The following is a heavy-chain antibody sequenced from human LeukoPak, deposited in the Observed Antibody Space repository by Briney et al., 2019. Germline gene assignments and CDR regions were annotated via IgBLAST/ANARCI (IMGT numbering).Heavy chain of an antibody. Sequence: GASVKVSCKASGYTFTNYSMHWVRQAPGQRLEWMGWIYAGNGNTKYSQKFQGRVTLTRDTSASTAIMELSGLRSEDTVVYYCARSYSSAYQGLDPWGQGTLVTVSS. CDR3: ARSYSSAYQGLDP. CDR1: GYTFTNYS. V-gene: IGHV1-3*01. CDR2: IYAGNGNT. J-gene: IGHJ5*02. D-gene: IGHD3-22*01.